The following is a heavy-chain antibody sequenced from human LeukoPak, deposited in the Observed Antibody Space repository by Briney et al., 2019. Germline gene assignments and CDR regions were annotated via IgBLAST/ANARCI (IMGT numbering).Heavy chain of an antibody. CDR3: ARECPGDGSGSYFFDY. J-gene: IGHJ4*02. Sequence: SETLSLTCTVSGGSISSSSYYWGWIRQPPGKGLEWIGSIYYSGSTYYNPSLKSRVTISVDTSKNQFSLKLSSVTAADTAVYYCARECPGDGSGSYFFDYWGQGTLVTVSS. V-gene: IGHV4-39*07. CDR2: IYYSGST. D-gene: IGHD3-10*01. CDR1: GGSISSSSYY.